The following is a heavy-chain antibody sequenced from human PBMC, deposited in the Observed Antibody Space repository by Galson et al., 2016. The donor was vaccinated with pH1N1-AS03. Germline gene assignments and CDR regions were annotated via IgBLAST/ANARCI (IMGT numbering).Heavy chain of an antibody. Sequence: SLRLSCAASGFAFSNYGMNWVRQAPGKGLEWVSYIGNSGTVQYYADSGKGRFTIYRDNGRNSLYLQMNRPRAEYTALYYCVRGYCSDGSCFVVPDYCGQGTLVTVAS. V-gene: IGHV3-48*03. CDR1: GFAFSNYG. CDR3: VRGYCSDGSCFVVPDY. D-gene: IGHD2-15*01. J-gene: IGHJ4*02. CDR2: IGNSGTVQ.